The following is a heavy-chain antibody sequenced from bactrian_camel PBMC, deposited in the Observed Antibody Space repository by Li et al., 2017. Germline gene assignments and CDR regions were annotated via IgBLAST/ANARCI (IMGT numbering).Heavy chain of an antibody. CDR2: INSGGGGA. Sequence: VQLVESGGGLVQPGGSLKLSCAASGFTVSTYSMTWVRQAPGKGLEWVSAINSGGGGAYYADSVKGRFTISRDNAKNTVYLQLNSLKTEDMATYYCAKDGLYSNFDFWGQGTQVTVS. V-gene: IGHV3S40*01. CDR3: AKDGLYSNFDF. CDR1: GFTVSTYS. J-gene: IGHJ6*01.